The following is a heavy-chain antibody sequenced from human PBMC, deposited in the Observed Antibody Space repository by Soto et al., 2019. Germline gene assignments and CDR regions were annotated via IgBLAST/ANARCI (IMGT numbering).Heavy chain of an antibody. D-gene: IGHD2-2*03. V-gene: IGHV3-21*01. CDR3: ASDWMGHPIRSY. Sequence: EVQLVESGGGLVKPGGSLRLSCAGSGFTFSTYTMNWVRQAPGKGLEWVSSISSSSSYISYADSVKGRFTISTDNAKNSLYLEMNSLRAEDTAVYCCASDWMGHPIRSYWGQGTLVTVSS. CDR2: ISSSSSYI. J-gene: IGHJ4*02. CDR1: GFTFSTYT.